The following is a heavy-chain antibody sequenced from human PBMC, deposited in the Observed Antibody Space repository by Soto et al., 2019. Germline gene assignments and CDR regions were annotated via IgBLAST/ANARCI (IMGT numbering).Heavy chain of an antibody. V-gene: IGHV4-31*03. CDR2: IYYSGST. Sequence: QVPLQESGPGLVKPSQTLSLPCPVSGGSISSCGYYWSWTRQHPGKGLEWIGYIYYSGSTSYHPSHKSRVTTSVDTSKNQFSLKLSSVTPAYMAVYHCARELRAGGQGTRVTFS. CDR1: GGSISSCGYY. J-gene: IGHJ4*02. CDR3: ARELRA.